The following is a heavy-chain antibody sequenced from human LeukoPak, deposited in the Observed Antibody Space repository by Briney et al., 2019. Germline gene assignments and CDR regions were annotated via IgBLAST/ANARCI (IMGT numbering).Heavy chain of an antibody. CDR2: INQGGSEK. D-gene: IGHD6-19*01. J-gene: IGHJ4*02. V-gene: IGHV3-7*01. CDR1: GFPFSSHW. Sequence: PGGSLRLSCAASGFPFSSHWLSWFRQSPGKGLEWVAHINQGGSEKSYVDSVKGRFTISRDNARNSQWLQMNSLRAEDTAVYYCASGGGWVFNNWGQGTLVTVSS. CDR3: ASGGGWVFNN.